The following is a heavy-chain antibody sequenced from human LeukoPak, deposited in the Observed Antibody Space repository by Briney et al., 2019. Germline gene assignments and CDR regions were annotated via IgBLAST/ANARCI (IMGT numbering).Heavy chain of an antibody. Sequence: GRSLRLSCAASGFRFSNSGMHWVRHVPGKGLEWVAVISFDGVSKYYADSVRGRFTISRDNSKNTLYLQMNSLRADDTAVYYCATDYCSGGSCRLPTYYFDSWGQGTLVTVSS. CDR1: GFRFSNSG. V-gene: IGHV3-30*03. CDR3: ATDYCSGGSCRLPTYYFDS. J-gene: IGHJ4*02. CDR2: ISFDGVSK. D-gene: IGHD2-15*01.